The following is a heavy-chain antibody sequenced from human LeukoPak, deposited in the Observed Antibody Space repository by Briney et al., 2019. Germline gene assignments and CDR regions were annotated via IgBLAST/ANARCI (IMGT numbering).Heavy chain of an antibody. Sequence: PSETLSLTCTVSGGSISDYHWTWIRQSAGGTLEWIGRIYTSGGTNFNPSLKSRITLSVDRSRSQFSLNLASVTAADTAVYYCVGRGTNSGTLDVWGPGTAVTVSS. D-gene: IGHD1-7*01. CDR2: IYTSGGT. CDR3: VGRGTNSGTLDV. CDR1: GGSISDYH. J-gene: IGHJ3*01. V-gene: IGHV4-4*07.